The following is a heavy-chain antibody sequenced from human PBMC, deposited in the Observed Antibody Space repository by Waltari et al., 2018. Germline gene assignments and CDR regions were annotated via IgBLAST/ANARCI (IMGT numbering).Heavy chain of an antibody. CDR2: ISHSGST. CDR1: GYPISSGYY. J-gene: IGHJ6*03. V-gene: IGHV4-38-2*01. Sequence: QVQLQESGPGLVKPSETLSLTCAVSGYPISSGYYWGWIRQPPGTGLEGIGSISHSGSTYYNPSLKSRVTISVDTSKNQFSLKLSSVTAADTAVYYCARRPYYYYMDVWGKGTTVTVSS. CDR3: ARRPYYYYMDV.